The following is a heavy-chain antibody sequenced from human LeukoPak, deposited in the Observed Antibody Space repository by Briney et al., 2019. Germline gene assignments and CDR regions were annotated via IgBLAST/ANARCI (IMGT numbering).Heavy chain of an antibody. Sequence: SETLSLTCAVSGGSISSGGYSWSWIRQPPGKGLEWIGYIYYSGSTYYNPSLKSRVTISVDTSKNQFSLKLSSVTAADTAVYYCARASVISMVVSSDVDFWCQGKMV. V-gene: IGHV4-30-4*07. CDR1: GGSISSGGYS. CDR2: IYYSGST. J-gene: IGHJ3*01. D-gene: IGHD2-15*01. CDR3: ARASVISMVVSSDVDF.